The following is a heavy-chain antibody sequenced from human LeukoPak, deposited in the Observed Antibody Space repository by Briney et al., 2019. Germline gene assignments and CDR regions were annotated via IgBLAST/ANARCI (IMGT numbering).Heavy chain of an antibody. D-gene: IGHD2-15*01. Sequence: PSETLSLTCTVSGGSISSGGYYWSWIRQHPGKGLEWIGYIYYSGSTYYNPSLKSRVTISVDTSKNQFSLKLSSVTAADTAVYYCARDCSGGSCYSYYYYGMDVWGQGTTVTVSS. CDR2: IYYSGST. CDR3: ARDCSGGSCYSYYYYGMDV. V-gene: IGHV4-31*03. CDR1: GGSISSGGYY. J-gene: IGHJ6*02.